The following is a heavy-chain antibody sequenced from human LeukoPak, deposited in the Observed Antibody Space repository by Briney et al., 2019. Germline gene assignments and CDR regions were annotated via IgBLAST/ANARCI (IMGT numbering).Heavy chain of an antibody. CDR1: GFTFSNAW. V-gene: IGHV3-15*01. Sequence: PGGSLRLSCAASGFTFSNAWMSWVRQAPGKGLEWVGRIKSKTVGGTTDYAAPVKGRFTISRDDSKNTLYLQMNSLKTEDTAVYYCTTGLRWGQGTLVTVSS. J-gene: IGHJ4*02. CDR2: IKSKTVGGTT. CDR3: TTGLR.